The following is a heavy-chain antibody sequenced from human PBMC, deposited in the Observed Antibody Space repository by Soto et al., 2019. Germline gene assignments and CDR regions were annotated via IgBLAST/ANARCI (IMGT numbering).Heavy chain of an antibody. Sequence: GGSLRFSCSTSGFTFEDYAVHWVRQSSRKGLEWVSFINANGSDRYYADSVKGRFTISRDNTKGSFYLQMDRLRLEDTAIYYCAKAKFYFDSSPFDSWGQGTLVTVSS. J-gene: IGHJ4*02. CDR2: INANGSDR. V-gene: IGHV3-43D*04. CDR1: GFTFEDYA. CDR3: AKAKFYFDSSPFDS. D-gene: IGHD1-26*01.